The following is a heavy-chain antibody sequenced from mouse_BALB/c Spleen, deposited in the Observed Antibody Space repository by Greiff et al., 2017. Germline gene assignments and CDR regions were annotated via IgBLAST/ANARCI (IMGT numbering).Heavy chain of an antibody. Sequence: DVQLQESGPSLVKPSQTLSLTCSVTGDSITSGYWNWIRKFPGNKLEYMGYISYSGSTYYNPSLKSRISITRDTSKNQYYLQLNSVTTEDTATYYCARKPLYGSSYWYFDVWGAGTTVTVSS. CDR3: ARKPLYGSSYWYFDV. D-gene: IGHD1-1*01. J-gene: IGHJ1*01. CDR2: ISYSGST. CDR1: GDSITSGY. V-gene: IGHV3-8*02.